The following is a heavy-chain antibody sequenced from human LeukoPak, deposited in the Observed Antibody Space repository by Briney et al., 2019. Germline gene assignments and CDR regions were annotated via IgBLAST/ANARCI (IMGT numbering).Heavy chain of an antibody. Sequence: KSSETLSLTCAVSGYSISSGYSWGWIRQPPGKGLEWIGSIYHSGSTYYNPSLKSRVTISLDTSKNPCSLRLSSVTVADTAVYYCARQDVGCSSASCYWALGAFDIWGQGTMVTVSS. J-gene: IGHJ3*02. CDR1: GYSISSGYS. D-gene: IGHD2-2*01. CDR2: IYHSGST. V-gene: IGHV4-38-2*01. CDR3: ARQDVGCSSASCYWALGAFDI.